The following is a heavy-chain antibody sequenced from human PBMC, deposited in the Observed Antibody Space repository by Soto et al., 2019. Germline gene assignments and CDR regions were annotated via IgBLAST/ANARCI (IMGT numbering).Heavy chain of an antibody. CDR3: AKDIALYDSSGLVDY. J-gene: IGHJ4*02. CDR2: IIGSGGST. D-gene: IGHD3-22*01. Sequence: GGSLRLSCAASGLTFSSYSMSWVRQAPGKGLEWVSAIIGSGGSTYYADSVKGRFTISRDNSKNTLYLQMNSLRAEDTALYYCAKDIALYDSSGLVDYWGQGTLVTVSS. V-gene: IGHV3-23*01. CDR1: GLTFSSYS.